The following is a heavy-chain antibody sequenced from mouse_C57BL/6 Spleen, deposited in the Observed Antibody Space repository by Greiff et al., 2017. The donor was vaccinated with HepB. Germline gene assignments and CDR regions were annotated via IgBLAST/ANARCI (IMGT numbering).Heavy chain of an antibody. D-gene: IGHD2-1*01. J-gene: IGHJ1*03. Sequence: EVMLVESGEGLVKPGGSLQLSCAASGFTFSSYAMSWVRQTPEKRLEWVAYISSGGAYIYYADTVKGRFTISRDNARNTLYLQMSSLKSEDTAMYYCTRDGGNYGTGYCDVWGTGTTVTVSS. CDR3: TRDGGNYGTGYCDV. CDR2: ISSGGAYI. V-gene: IGHV5-9-1*02. CDR1: GFTFSSYA.